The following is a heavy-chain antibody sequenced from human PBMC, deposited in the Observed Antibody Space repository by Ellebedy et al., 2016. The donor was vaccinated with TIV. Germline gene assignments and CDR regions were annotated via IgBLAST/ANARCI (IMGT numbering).Heavy chain of an antibody. CDR2: IYYSGST. CDR1: GGSISSYY. J-gene: IGHJ5*02. Sequence: MPSETLSLTCTVSGGSISSYYWSWIRQPPGKGLEWIGYIYYSGSTNYNPSPKSRVTISVDTSKNQFSLKLSSVTAADTAVYYCARKIGESWFDPWGQGTLVTVSS. D-gene: IGHD3-16*01. CDR3: ARKIGESWFDP. V-gene: IGHV4-59*08.